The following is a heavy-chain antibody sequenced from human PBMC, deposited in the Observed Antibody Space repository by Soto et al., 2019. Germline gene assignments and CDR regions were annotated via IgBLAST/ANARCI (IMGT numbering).Heavy chain of an antibody. J-gene: IGHJ4*02. CDR3: ATENFPACRGVLDH. D-gene: IGHD3-10*01. V-gene: IGHV3-15*01. Sequence: PGGSLRLSCAASGFIFTNAWMSWVRQAPGKGLEWVGRIKAKTNGWATDYAAPVKGRVIISRDESTNTLYLQKASLRPEDTAVYYCATENFPACRGVLDHWGQGTLVTVSS. CDR2: IKAKTNGWAT. CDR1: GFIFTNAW.